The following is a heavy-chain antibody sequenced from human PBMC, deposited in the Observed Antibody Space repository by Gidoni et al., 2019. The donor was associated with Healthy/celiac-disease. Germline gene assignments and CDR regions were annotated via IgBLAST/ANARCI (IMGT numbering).Heavy chain of an antibody. CDR1: GFTFSSYA. Sequence: EVQLLASGGGLVQPGGSLRLSCAASGFTFSSYAMSWVRQAPGKGREWVSAMSGSGGSTYYADSGKGRFTRSRDKSNNTLDLKMNSLRAEDTAVYYCAKGRVVATIIHEYYFDYWGQGTLVTVSS. D-gene: IGHD5-12*01. CDR2: MSGSGGST. J-gene: IGHJ4*02. CDR3: AKGRVVATIIHEYYFDY. V-gene: IGHV3-23*01.